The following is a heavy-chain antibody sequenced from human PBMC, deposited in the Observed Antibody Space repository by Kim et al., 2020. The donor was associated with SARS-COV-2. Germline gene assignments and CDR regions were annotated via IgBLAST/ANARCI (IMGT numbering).Heavy chain of an antibody. CDR2: IWYDEDKK. J-gene: IGHJ4*02. V-gene: IGHV3-33*01. CDR1: GFTFNAYS. CDR3: ARDFTADYFDY. Sequence: GGSLRLSCAASGFTFNAYSMHWVRQPPGKGLERVSVIWYDEDKKYYAESVKGRFIVSRDNSKNTLYLKANSLKAEDTAVYYCARDFTADYFDYWGKGT. D-gene: IGHD2-21*02.